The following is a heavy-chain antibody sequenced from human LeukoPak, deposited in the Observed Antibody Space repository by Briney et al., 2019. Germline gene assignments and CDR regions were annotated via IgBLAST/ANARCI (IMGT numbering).Heavy chain of an antibody. CDR3: ARDSNTYYYGSGSYFDY. V-gene: IGHV4-4*02. CDR1: GGSISSSNW. CDR2: IYHSGST. J-gene: IGHJ4*02. D-gene: IGHD3-10*01. Sequence: PSETLSLTCAVSGGSISSSNWWSWVRQPPGKGLEWIGEIYHSGSTNYNPSLKSRVTISVDKSKNQFSLKLSSVTAADTAVYYCARDSNTYYYGSGSYFDYWGQGTLVTVSS.